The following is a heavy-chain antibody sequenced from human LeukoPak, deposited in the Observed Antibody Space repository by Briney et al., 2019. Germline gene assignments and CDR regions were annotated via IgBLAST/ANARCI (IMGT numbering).Heavy chain of an antibody. D-gene: IGHD3-22*01. V-gene: IGHV1-69*05. CDR3: ARGSFGYDSSGYYPTQYWFDP. J-gene: IGHJ5*02. Sequence: SVKVSCKASGYTFTSYGISWVRQAPGQGLEWMGGIIPIFGTANYAQKFQGRVTITTDESTSTAYMELSSLRSEDTAVYYCARGSFGYDSSGYYPTQYWFDPWGQGTLVTVSS. CDR1: GYTFTSYG. CDR2: IIPIFGTA.